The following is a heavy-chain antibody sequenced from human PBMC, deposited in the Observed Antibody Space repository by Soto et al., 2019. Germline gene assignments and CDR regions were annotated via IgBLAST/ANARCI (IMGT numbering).Heavy chain of an antibody. J-gene: IGHJ4*02. CDR1: GFTFSNYA. D-gene: IGHD1-7*01. CDR3: ARDRTTAGTTLAY. CDR2: ISYDGSNK. V-gene: IGHV3-30-3*01. Sequence: GGSLRLSCAASGFTFSNYAMHWVRQAPGKGLEWVAVISYDGSNKYYADSVKGRFTISRDNSKNTLYLQMNSLRAEDTAVYYCARDRTTAGTTLAYWGQGTLVTVSS.